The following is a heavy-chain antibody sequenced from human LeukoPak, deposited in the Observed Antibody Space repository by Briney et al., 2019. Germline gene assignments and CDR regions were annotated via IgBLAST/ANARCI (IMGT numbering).Heavy chain of an antibody. Sequence: GGSLRLSCAGSGFSFSTYWMHRVRQAPGKGLVWVSGMKPEGGATYYADSVKGRFTISRDNAKSTVYLQMSSLRAEDTAVYYCTGVGDYWGQGTLVTVSS. CDR2: MKPEGGAT. J-gene: IGHJ4*02. V-gene: IGHV3-74*01. CDR3: TGVGDY. D-gene: IGHD2-8*01. CDR1: GFSFSTYW.